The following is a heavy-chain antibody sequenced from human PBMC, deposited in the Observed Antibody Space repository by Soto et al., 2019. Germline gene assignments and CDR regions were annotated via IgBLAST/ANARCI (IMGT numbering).Heavy chain of an antibody. CDR1: GDSISNSNYY. V-gene: IGHV4-39*01. D-gene: IGHD3-22*01. CDR2: IYYSGIT. CDR3: ARSNSGYYKWFDP. J-gene: IGHJ5*02. Sequence: HLQLQESGPGLVKPPETLSLTCTVAGDSISNSNYYWGWIRQPPGKGLEWIANIYYSGITYCNPSQKGRVAISVDTSKNQFSLKLSSVTAADTAIYYCARSNSGYYKWFDPWGQGTLVTVSS.